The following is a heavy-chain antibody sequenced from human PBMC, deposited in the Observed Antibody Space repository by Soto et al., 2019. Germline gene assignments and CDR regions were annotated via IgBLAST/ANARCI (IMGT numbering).Heavy chain of an antibody. J-gene: IGHJ4*02. CDR2: ISGSGENT. Sequence: EVQLLESGGALLQPGGSLRLSCAASGFTFSSYAMNWVRQTPGKGLQWVSAISGSGENTYYADSLKGRFTISRDKSKNILYLQMSGLTVEDTAMYYCAKEPAAVDPRDLFGGNPPADYWGQGTLVTVSS. V-gene: IGHV3-23*01. CDR1: GFTFSSYA. D-gene: IGHD2-15*01. CDR3: AKEPAAVDPRDLFGGNPPADY.